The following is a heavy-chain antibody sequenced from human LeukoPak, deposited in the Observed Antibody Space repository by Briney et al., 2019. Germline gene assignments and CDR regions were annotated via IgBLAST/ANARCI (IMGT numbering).Heavy chain of an antibody. J-gene: IGHJ4*02. CDR1: KFTFNNYA. CDR2: ISGSGDNM. V-gene: IGHV3-23*01. CDR3: AQWSRYFDY. Sequence: GGSLRLSCLASKFTFNNYAMTWVRQAPGKGLEWVSSISGSGDNMDYADSVKGRFTISRDNSENTLYLQMNSLRAEDTTLYFCAQWSRYFDYWGQGTLVTVSS. D-gene: IGHD1-26*01.